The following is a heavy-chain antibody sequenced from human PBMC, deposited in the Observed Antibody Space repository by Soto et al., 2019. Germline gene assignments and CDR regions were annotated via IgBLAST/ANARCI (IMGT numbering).Heavy chain of an antibody. CDR3: ARHVKLSPYYYAMDV. V-gene: IGHV5-51*01. D-gene: IGHD1-1*01. CDR2: IHPGDSDT. Sequence: GESLKISCKGSGYRFTTYWIAWLRQMPGKGLEWMGIIHPGDSDTRYSPSFQGQVTISADKSVGTAFLQWSRLKASDTATYYCARHVKLSPYYYAMDVWGQGPTFNVSS. J-gene: IGHJ6*01. CDR1: GYRFTTYW.